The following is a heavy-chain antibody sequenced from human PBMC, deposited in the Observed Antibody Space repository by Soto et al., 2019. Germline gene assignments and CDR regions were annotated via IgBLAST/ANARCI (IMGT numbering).Heavy chain of an antibody. J-gene: IGHJ5*02. Sequence: ASVKVSCKASGYTFTGYYMHLVRQAPGQGLEWMGWINPNSGGTNYAQKFQGWVTMTRDTSISTAYMELSRLRSDDTAVYYCARARYYDFWSGYPRGPWFDPWGQGTLVTVSS. D-gene: IGHD3-3*01. CDR2: INPNSGGT. V-gene: IGHV1-2*04. CDR1: GYTFTGYY. CDR3: ARARYYDFWSGYPRGPWFDP.